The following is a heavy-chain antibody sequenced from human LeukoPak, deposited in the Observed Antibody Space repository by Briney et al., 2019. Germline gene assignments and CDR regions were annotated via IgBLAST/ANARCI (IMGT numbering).Heavy chain of an antibody. V-gene: IGHV3-66*02. Sequence: PGGSLRLSCAASGFTVSSNYMSWVRQAPGKGLEWVSVIYSGGSTYYADSVKGRFTISRDNSKNTLYLQMNSLRAEDTAVYYCAREPYSSSFDPWGQGTLVTVSS. CDR1: GFTVSSNY. CDR2: IYSGGST. D-gene: IGHD6-13*01. J-gene: IGHJ5*02. CDR3: AREPYSSSFDP.